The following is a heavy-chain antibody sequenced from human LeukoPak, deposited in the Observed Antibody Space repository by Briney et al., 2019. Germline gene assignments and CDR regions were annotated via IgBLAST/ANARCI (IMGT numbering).Heavy chain of an antibody. CDR2: IYSGGST. J-gene: IGHJ4*02. D-gene: IGHD2-15*01. V-gene: IGHV3-53*01. CDR3: AKSSGRSCYSFSLDN. CDR1: GFTVSSSY. Sequence: GGSLRLSCAASGFTVSSSYMSWVRQAPGKGLEWISIIYSGGSTYYADSVKGRFTISRDNSKNTLYLQMNSLRAEDTALYYCAKSSGRSCYSFSLDNWGQGSLVTVSS.